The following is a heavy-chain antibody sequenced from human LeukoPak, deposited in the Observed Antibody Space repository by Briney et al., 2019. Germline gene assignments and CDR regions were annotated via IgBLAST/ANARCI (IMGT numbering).Heavy chain of an antibody. J-gene: IGHJ5*02. Sequence: PGGSLRLSCAASGFTFPNYAIAWVRHAPGKGLEWVSGISGSGYSTYYADSVKGRFTICRDNSKNTLYLQMNSLRAEDTAVYYCSRGGYGDYKNWFDPWGQGTLVIVYS. CDR3: SRGGYGDYKNWFDP. CDR2: ISGSGYST. CDR1: GFTFPNYA. V-gene: IGHV3-23*01. D-gene: IGHD4-17*01.